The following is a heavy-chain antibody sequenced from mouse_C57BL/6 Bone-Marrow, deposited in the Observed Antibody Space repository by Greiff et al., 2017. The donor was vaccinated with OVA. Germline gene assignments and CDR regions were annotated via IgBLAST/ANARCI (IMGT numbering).Heavy chain of an antibody. V-gene: IGHV5-12*01. Sequence: EVQLMESGGGLVQPGGSLKLSCAASGFTFSDYYMYWVRQTPEKRLEWVAYISNGGGSTYYPDTVKGRFTISRDNAKNTLYLQMSRLKSEDTAMYYCAIYYSDYYYAMDYWGQGTSVTVSS. CDR1: GFTFSDYY. J-gene: IGHJ4*01. D-gene: IGHD2-13*01. CDR3: AIYYSDYYYAMDY. CDR2: ISNGGGST.